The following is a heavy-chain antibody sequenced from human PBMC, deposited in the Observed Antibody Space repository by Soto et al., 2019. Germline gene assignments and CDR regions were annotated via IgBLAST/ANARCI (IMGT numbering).Heavy chain of an antibody. V-gene: IGHV3-11*01. D-gene: IGHD2-15*01. Sequence: GGSLRLSCSASGFTFSDYYMSWIRQAPGKGLEWVSYISSSGSTIYYADSVKGRFTISRDNAKNSLYLQMNSLRAEGTAVYYCARVNCSGGSCSRTYYYYGMDVWGQGTTVTVSS. CDR3: ARVNCSGGSCSRTYYYYGMDV. J-gene: IGHJ6*02. CDR2: ISSSGSTI. CDR1: GFTFSDYY.